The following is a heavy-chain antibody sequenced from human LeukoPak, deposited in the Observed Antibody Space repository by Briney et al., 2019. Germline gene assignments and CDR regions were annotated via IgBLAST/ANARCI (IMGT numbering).Heavy chain of an antibody. CDR2: IYYSGST. D-gene: IGHD6-19*01. CDR3: ARAYSSGWYGHYFDY. Sequence: SETLSLTCTVSGGSISSGGYYWNWIRQHPGKGLEWIGYIYYSGSTNYNPSLKSRVTISVDTSKNQFSLKLSSVTAADTAVYYCARAYSSGWYGHYFDYWGQGTLVTVSS. CDR1: GGSISSGGYY. J-gene: IGHJ4*02. V-gene: IGHV4-61*08.